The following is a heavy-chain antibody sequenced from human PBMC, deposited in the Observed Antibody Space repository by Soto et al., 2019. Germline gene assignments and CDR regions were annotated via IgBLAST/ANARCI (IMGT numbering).Heavy chain of an antibody. V-gene: IGHV3-7*01. D-gene: IGHD6-25*01. Sequence: EVQLVKSGGDSVQPGGSLSLSCVASGFTFSNYWMNWVRQAPGMGLEWVAGIKEDASEKNYVDSVKGGFSISRDNAKNSLFLQLNSLRSEDTAVYFWAAAIELLFNNYEYRGQETLVIVSS. J-gene: IGHJ4*02. CDR1: GFTFSNYW. CDR2: IKEDASEK. CDR3: AAAIELLFNNYEY.